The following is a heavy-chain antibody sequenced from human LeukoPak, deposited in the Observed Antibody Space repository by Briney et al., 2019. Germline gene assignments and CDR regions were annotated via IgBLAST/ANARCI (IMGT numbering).Heavy chain of an antibody. J-gene: IGHJ5*02. V-gene: IGHV3-7*03. D-gene: IGHD4-17*01. CDR3: ARDVRGWSYGDYVIDP. CDR2: IKQDGSEK. Sequence: PGGSLRLSCAASGFTLSNYWMNWVRQAPGKGLEWVANIKQDGSEKYYVGSVKGRFTISRDNAKNSLYLQMNSLRAEDTAVYYCARDVRGWSYGDYVIDPWGQGTLVTVSS. CDR1: GFTLSNYW.